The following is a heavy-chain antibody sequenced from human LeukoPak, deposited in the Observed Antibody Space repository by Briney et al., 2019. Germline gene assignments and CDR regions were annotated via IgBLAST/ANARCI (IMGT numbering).Heavy chain of an antibody. J-gene: IGHJ6*02. V-gene: IGHV3-7*03. CDR2: IKQDGSET. D-gene: IGHD2-15*01. Sequence: GGSLRLSCAASGFTFSNYWMSWVRQAPGKGLEWVANIKQDGSETYYVDSVKGRFTISRDNAKNTLFLQMNSLRAEDTAVYYCAKNLYCGGGSCYPSALGMDVWGQGTTVTVSS. CDR1: GFTFSNYW. CDR3: AKNLYCGGGSCYPSALGMDV.